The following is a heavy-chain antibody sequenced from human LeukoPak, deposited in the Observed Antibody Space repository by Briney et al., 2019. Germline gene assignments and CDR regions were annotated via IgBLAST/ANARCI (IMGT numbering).Heavy chain of an antibody. Sequence: GGSLRLSCAASGFTFSSYSMNWVRQAPGKGLEWVSFISRSSSYIYYADSVKGRFTISRDDAENTLYLQMNSLRVEDTAVYYCARDGKGAVTYTFDYWGQGALVTVSS. CDR3: ARDGKGAVTYTFDY. V-gene: IGHV3-21*01. D-gene: IGHD4-17*01. CDR2: ISRSSSYI. CDR1: GFTFSSYS. J-gene: IGHJ4*02.